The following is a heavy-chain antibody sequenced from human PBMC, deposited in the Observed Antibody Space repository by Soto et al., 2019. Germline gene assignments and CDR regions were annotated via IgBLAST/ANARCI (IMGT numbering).Heavy chain of an antibody. CDR3: ARRSGGYDILTGYQRDAFDI. V-gene: IGHV3-23*01. D-gene: IGHD3-9*01. CDR1: GFTFSSYA. CDR2: ISGSGGST. J-gene: IGHJ3*02. Sequence: GGSLRLSCAASGFTFSSYAMSWVRQAPGKGLEWVSAISGSGGSTYYADSVKGRFTISRDNSKNTLYLQMNSLRAEDTAVYYCARRSGGYDILTGYQRDAFDIWGQGTMVTVSS.